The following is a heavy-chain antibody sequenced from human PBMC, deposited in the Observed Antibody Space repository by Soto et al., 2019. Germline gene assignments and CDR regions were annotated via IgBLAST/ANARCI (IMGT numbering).Heavy chain of an antibody. D-gene: IGHD1-7*01. CDR2: ISAYNGNT. J-gene: IGHJ6*04. CDR1: GYTFTSYG. CDR3: ARDHSYKWNSLWGPPQTNYGMDV. Sequence: ASVKVSCKASGYTFTSYGISWVRQAPGQGLEWMGWISAYNGNTNYAQKLQGRVTMTTDTSTSTAYMELRSLRSDDTAVYYCARDHSYKWNSLWGPPQTNYGMDVWGKGTRVTVSS. V-gene: IGHV1-18*04.